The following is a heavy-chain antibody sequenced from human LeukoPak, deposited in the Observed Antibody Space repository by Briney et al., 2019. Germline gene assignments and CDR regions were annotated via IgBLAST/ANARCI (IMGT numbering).Heavy chain of an antibody. J-gene: IGHJ4*01. D-gene: IGHD1-26*01. CDR1: GFAFSSYD. CDR3: AKSLVRWAFDY. V-gene: IGHV3-23*01. CDR2: LTTDGSST. Sequence: GGSLRLSCAASGFAFSSYDMSWVRQAPGKGLEWVSSLTTDGSSTEYADSVKGRFTISGDNSKNTLYLQMNSLRAEDTALYFCAKSLVRWAFDYWGRGALVSVSS.